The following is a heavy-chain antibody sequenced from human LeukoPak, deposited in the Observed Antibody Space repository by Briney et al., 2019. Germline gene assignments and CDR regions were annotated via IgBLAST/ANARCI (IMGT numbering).Heavy chain of an antibody. D-gene: IGHD4-17*01. CDR2: IIPIFGTA. CDR3: ARDRDDYGDYSLDY. V-gene: IGHV1-69*13. Sequence: ASVKVSCTASGGTFSSYAISWVRQAPGQGLEWMGGIIPIFGTANYAQKFQGRVTITADESTSTAYMELSSLRSEDTAVYYCARDRDDYGDYSLDYWGQGTLVTVSS. CDR1: GGTFSSYA. J-gene: IGHJ4*02.